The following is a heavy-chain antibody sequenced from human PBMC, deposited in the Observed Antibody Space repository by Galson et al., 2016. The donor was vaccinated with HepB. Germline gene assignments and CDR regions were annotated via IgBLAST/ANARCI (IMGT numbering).Heavy chain of an antibody. CDR2: IKPDGTET. D-gene: IGHD6-13*01. J-gene: IGHJ4*02. Sequence: SLRLSCAASGFNLNNYWMSWVRQAPGKGLEWVANIKPDGTETYYGVSVKGRFTISGHNARNLVYLQMNSLRAEDTAVYYCVTMAAVRFDFWGQGTLVTVSS. CDR3: VTMAAVRFDF. CDR1: GFNLNNYW. V-gene: IGHV3-7*01.